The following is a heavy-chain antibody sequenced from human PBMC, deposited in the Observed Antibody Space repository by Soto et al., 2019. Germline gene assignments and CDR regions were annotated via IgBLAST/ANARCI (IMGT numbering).Heavy chain of an antibody. Sequence: QVQLVQSGAEVRKPGSSVKVSCKASGGTFSRHAICWVRQAPGQGLEWMGGIIPIFGTANHAQKFQGRVTIIADESTSTVYMELRSLRSEDTAMYYCARGWGYDSNDYYYAYWGQGTLVIVSS. V-gene: IGHV1-69*01. J-gene: IGHJ4*02. CDR1: GGTFSRHA. CDR2: IIPIFGTA. D-gene: IGHD3-22*01. CDR3: ARGWGYDSNDYYYAY.